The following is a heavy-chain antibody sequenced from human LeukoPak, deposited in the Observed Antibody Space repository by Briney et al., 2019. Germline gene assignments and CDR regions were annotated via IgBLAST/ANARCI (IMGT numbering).Heavy chain of an antibody. CDR2: IWYDGSNK. J-gene: IGHJ2*01. D-gene: IGHD4-17*01. CDR3: AKARYGDSGWYFAL. Sequence: GGSLRLSCAASGFTFSSYSMHWVRQAPGKGLGWVVVIWYDGSNKYYADSVKGRFTISRDNSKNTLYLQMNSLRAEDTAVYYCAKARYGDSGWYFALWGRGTLVTVSS. CDR1: GFTFSSYS. V-gene: IGHV3-33*06.